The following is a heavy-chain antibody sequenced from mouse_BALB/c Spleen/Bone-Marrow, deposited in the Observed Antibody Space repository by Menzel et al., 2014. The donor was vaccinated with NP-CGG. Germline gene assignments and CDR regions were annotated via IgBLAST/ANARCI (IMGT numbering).Heavy chain of an antibody. J-gene: IGHJ2*02. Sequence: VNVVEPGAEVVKPGASVKVSCKASGYTFTNYWMQWVKQRPGQGLEWIGEIEPSDSYTNYNQDFKGKATLTVDKSSSTAYMQLSSLTSEDSAVYYCARGRTTVVSDYWGQGTSLTVSS. CDR1: GYTFTNYW. CDR2: IEPSDSYT. CDR3: ARGRTTVVSDY. D-gene: IGHD1-1*01. V-gene: IGHV1-69*02.